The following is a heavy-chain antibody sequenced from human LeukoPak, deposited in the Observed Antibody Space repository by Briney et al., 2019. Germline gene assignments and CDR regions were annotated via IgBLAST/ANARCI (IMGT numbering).Heavy chain of an antibody. CDR2: ISWNSGSI. Sequence: GSSLRLSCAASGFTFDDYAMHWVRQAPAKGLERVSGISWNSGSIGYADSVKGRFTISRDNAKNSLYLQMNSLRAEDMALYYCEKDSGSAAYYFDYWGQGNVVTVSS. D-gene: IGHD1-26*01. V-gene: IGHV3-9*03. CDR3: EKDSGSAAYYFDY. J-gene: IGHJ4*02. CDR1: GFTFDDYA.